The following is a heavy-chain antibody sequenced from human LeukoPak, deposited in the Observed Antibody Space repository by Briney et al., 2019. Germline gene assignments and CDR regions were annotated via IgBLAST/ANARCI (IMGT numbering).Heavy chain of an antibody. CDR2: ISVNGGAM. V-gene: IGHV3-48*03. CDR1: GFTFSGYE. CDR3: ARNTDRLGAVGRDRYFDL. J-gene: IGHJ2*01. D-gene: IGHD6-13*01. Sequence: PGGSLRLSCTASGFTFSGYEMTWVRQAPGKGLEWMSYISVNGGAMHYADSVRGRFTTSRDDAKNSLYLHMNSLRVEDTAIYYCARNTDRLGAVGRDRYFDLWGRGTLITVSS.